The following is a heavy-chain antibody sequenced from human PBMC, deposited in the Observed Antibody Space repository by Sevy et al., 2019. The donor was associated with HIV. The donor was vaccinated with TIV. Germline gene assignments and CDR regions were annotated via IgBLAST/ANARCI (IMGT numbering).Heavy chain of an antibody. J-gene: IGHJ4*02. Sequence: GGSLRLSCAASGFTFSSYAMHWVRQAPGKGLEGVAVISYDGSNKYYADSVKGRLTISRDNSKNTLYLQMNSLRAEDTAVYYCARDYYDSSGYHFDYWGQGTLVTVSS. D-gene: IGHD3-22*01. CDR2: ISYDGSNK. CDR3: ARDYYDSSGYHFDY. V-gene: IGHV3-30-3*01. CDR1: GFTFSSYA.